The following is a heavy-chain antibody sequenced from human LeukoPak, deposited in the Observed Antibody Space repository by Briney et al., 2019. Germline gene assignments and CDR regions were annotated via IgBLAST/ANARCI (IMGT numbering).Heavy chain of an antibody. D-gene: IGHD4-23*01. J-gene: IGHJ4*02. Sequence: GGSLRLSCAASGFTFSSYWMHWVRHAPGKGLVWVSRINSDGSSTNYADSVRGRFTISRDNAKNTLYLQMNSLRAEDTAVYYCAKKSPDSSGNPAYDWGQGTLVTVSS. CDR2: INSDGSST. V-gene: IGHV3-74*01. CDR3: AKKSPDSSGNPAYD. CDR1: GFTFSSYW.